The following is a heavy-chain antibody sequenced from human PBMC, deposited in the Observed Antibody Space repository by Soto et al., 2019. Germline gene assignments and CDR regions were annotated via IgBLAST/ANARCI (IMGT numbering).Heavy chain of an antibody. V-gene: IGHV1-69*13. CDR1: GGTFSSYA. J-gene: IGHJ6*02. Sequence: SVKVSCKASGGTFSSYAISWVRQAPGQGLEWMGGIIPIFGTANYAQKFQGRVTITADESTSTAYMELSSLRSEDTAVYYCARDPHIYYYYYGMDVWGQGTTVTVSS. CDR3: ARDPHIYYYYYGMDV. CDR2: IIPIFGTA. D-gene: IGHD2-21*01.